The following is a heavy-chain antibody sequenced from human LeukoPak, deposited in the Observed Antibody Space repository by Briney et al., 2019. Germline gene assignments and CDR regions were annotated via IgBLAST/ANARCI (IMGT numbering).Heavy chain of an antibody. CDR2: IKQDGSEK. CDR3: ARIFEYSSIYYFDY. J-gene: IGHJ4*02. CDR1: GFIFSDFW. V-gene: IGHV3-7*01. Sequence: GGSLRLSCTASGFIFSDFWMSWVRQAPGKGLEWVANIKQDGSEKYYVDSVKGRFTLSRDNAKNSLYLQMNSLRAEDTAVYYCARIFEYSSIYYFDYWGQGTLVTVSS. D-gene: IGHD2-2*01.